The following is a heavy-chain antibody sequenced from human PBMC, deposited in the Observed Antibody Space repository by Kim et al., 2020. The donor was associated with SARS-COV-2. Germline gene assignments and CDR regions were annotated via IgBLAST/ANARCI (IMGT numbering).Heavy chain of an antibody. CDR1: GGTFSSYA. D-gene: IGHD2-15*01. J-gene: IGHJ6*02. Sequence: SVKVSCKASGGTFSSYAISWVRQAPGQGLEWMGGIIPIFGTANYAQKFQGRVTITADESTSTAYMELSSLRSEDTAVYYCARDVVVVVAATRMYYYYGMDVWGQGTTVTVSS. V-gene: IGHV1-69*13. CDR2: IIPIFGTA. CDR3: ARDVVVVVAATRMYYYYGMDV.